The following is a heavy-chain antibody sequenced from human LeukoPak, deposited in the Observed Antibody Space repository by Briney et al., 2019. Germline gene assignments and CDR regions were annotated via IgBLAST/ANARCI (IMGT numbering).Heavy chain of an antibody. Sequence: SETLSLTCTGSGGSISSYYWSWIRQPPGKGLEWIGYIYYSGSTNYNPSLKSRVTISVDTSKNQFSLKLSSVTAADTAVYYCARHALRYYGSGSSTDAWGQGTTVTVSS. V-gene: IGHV4-59*08. CDR2: IYYSGST. CDR3: ARHALRYYGSGSSTDA. D-gene: IGHD3-10*01. J-gene: IGHJ6*02. CDR1: GGSISSYY.